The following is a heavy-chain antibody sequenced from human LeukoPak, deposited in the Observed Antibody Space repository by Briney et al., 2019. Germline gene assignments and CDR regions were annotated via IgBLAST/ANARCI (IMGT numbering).Heavy chain of an antibody. CDR1: GFTVSSNY. CDR3: ARVREAAAFDY. J-gene: IGHJ4*02. D-gene: IGHD3-10*01. V-gene: IGHV3-21*01. CDR2: ISSSSTYI. Sequence: PGGSLRLSCAASGFTVSSNYMSWVRQAPGKGLEWVSSISSSSTYIYYADSVKGRFTISRDNAKNSLYLQMNSLRAEDTAVYYCARVREAAAFDYWGQETLVTVSS.